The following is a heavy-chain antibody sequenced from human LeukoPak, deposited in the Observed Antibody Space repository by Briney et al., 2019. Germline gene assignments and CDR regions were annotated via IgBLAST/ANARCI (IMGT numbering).Heavy chain of an antibody. CDR1: GFTFSSHN. Sequence: GGSLRLSCVASGFTFSSHNMNWVRQAPGKGLQWVSYISASGSHMYYEDSVKGRFTISRDNAGGSLYLHMNSLRGEDTAVYYCAREAPDWDLPAHWGQGTLVT. CDR2: ISASGSHM. J-gene: IGHJ4*02. D-gene: IGHD3-9*01. CDR3: AREAPDWDLPAH. V-gene: IGHV3-21*01.